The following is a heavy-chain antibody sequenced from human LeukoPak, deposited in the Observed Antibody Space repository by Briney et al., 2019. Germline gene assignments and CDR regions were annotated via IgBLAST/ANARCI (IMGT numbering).Heavy chain of an antibody. V-gene: IGHV3-23*01. CDR1: GFTFSSYA. CDR2: ISGGGYTT. CDR3: AKGSCTNAVCYKDY. J-gene: IGHJ4*02. D-gene: IGHD2-8*01. Sequence: GGSLRLSCAASGFTFSSYAMSWVRQAPGKGLEWVSTISGGGYTTYYADSVKGRFTISRGNSKNTLYLQMNSLRADDTAVYYCAKGSCTNAVCYKDYWGQGTLVTVSS.